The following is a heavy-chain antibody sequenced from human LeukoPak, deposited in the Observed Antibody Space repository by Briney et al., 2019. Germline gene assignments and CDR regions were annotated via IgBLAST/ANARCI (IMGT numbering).Heavy chain of an antibody. CDR1: GGTFSSYA. J-gene: IGHJ2*01. D-gene: IGHD3-22*01. CDR3: ARDLGYYDSSGYYYLNWYFDL. Sequence: ASVKVSCKASGGTFSSYAISWVRQAPGQGLEWMGIINPSGGSTSYAQKFQGWVTMTRDTSISTAYMELSRLRSDDTAVYYCARDLGYYDSSGYYYLNWYFDLWGRGTLVTVSS. CDR2: INPSGGST. V-gene: IGHV1-46*01.